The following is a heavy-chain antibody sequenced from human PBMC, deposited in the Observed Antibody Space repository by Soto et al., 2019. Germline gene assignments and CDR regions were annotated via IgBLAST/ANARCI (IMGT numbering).Heavy chain of an antibody. V-gene: IGHV4-59*01. CDR3: GRRYCSGGSCYSGFDF. D-gene: IGHD2-15*01. CDR2: IYNSGST. Sequence: WTWLRQPPGKGLEWIGYIYNSGSTDYNPSLKSRVSISVDTSKNQFSLKVSSVTAADTAMYFCGRRYCSGGSCYSGFDFWGQGTLVTVSS. J-gene: IGHJ4*02.